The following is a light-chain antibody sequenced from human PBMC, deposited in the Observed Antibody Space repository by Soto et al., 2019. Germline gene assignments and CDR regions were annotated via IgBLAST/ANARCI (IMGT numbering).Light chain of an antibody. Sequence: QSALTQPRSVSGSPGQSVTISCTGTSSDVGGYNYVSWYQQHPGKAPKVMIYDVTKRPSGVPDRFSGSKSGNTASLTISGLQAEDECDYYCCSYAGGNNVFGTGTKVTVL. CDR2: DVT. J-gene: IGLJ1*01. CDR1: SSDVGGYNY. V-gene: IGLV2-11*01. CDR3: CSYAGGNNV.